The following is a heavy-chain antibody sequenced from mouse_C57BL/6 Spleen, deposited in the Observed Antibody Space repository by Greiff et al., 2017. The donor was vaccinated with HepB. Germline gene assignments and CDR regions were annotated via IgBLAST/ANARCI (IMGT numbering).Heavy chain of an antibody. CDR1: GFTFSDYY. CDR2: ISNGGGST. Sequence: VQLKESGGGLVQPGGSLKLSCAASGFTFSDYYMYWVRQTPEKRLEWVAYISNGGGSTYYPDTVKGRFTISRDNAKNTLYLQMSRLKSEDTAMYYCARHYGSSYAMDYWGQGTSVTVSS. J-gene: IGHJ4*01. V-gene: IGHV5-12*01. CDR3: ARHYGSSYAMDY. D-gene: IGHD1-1*01.